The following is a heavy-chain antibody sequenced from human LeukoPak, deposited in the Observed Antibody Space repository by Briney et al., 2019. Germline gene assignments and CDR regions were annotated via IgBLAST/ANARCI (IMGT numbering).Heavy chain of an antibody. CDR1: GFSFYGYA. J-gene: IGHJ5*02. Sequence: SGGSLRLSCAASGFSFYGYAMSWVRQVPGKGLKWVATISGSGGSTYYADSVKGRFTISRDNSKNTLYLQMNSLRAEDTAVYYCAKDPIFGGDNWFDPWGQGTLVTVSS. CDR3: AKDPIFGGDNWFDP. V-gene: IGHV3-23*01. D-gene: IGHD3-3*01. CDR2: ISGSGGST.